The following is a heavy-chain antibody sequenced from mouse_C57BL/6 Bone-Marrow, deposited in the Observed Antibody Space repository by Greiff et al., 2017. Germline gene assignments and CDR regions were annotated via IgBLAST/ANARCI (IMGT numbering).Heavy chain of an antibody. J-gene: IGHJ2*01. CDR2: LDPSDSYT. V-gene: IGHV1-50*01. D-gene: IGHD2-5*01. CDR3: ARGYSNYEDY. Sequence: VQLQQPGAELVKPGASVTLSCKASGSTFTSYWMPWVKQRPGQGLEWIGELDPSDSYTNSTQKFKGKATLTVDTSSSTAYMQLSSLTSDDSAVYYCARGYSNYEDYWGKGTTRTVSS. CDR1: GSTFTSYW.